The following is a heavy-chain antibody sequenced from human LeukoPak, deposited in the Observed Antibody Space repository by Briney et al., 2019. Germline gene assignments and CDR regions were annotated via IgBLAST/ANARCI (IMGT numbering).Heavy chain of an antibody. J-gene: IGHJ4*02. V-gene: IGHV3-30*18. CDR1: GFTFSNYD. Sequence: GSLRLSCAASGFTFSNYDMHWVRQAPGEGLEWVAVISYDGTNKYYADSVKGRFTISRDNSKSTLHLQMNSLRAEDTAVYYCAKDDRGNEAPFDYWGQGTLVTVSS. CDR3: AKDDRGNEAPFDY. CDR2: ISYDGTNK.